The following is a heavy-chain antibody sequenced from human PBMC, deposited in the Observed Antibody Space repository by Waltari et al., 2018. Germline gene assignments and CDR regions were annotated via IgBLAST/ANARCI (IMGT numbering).Heavy chain of an antibody. V-gene: IGHV4-34*02. J-gene: IGHJ5*02. D-gene: IGHD4-17*01. CDR2: IAHSGVT. CDR1: GGSFSGYY. Sequence: QVQVQQWGAGLVKPSETLSLTCAVYGGSFSGYYWSCLRQPPGKALEWIGEIAHSGVTNYNPSLTSRATISVDTSRNQLSLKLTSVTAADTAIYYCALSRYGLASPKFDPWGQGTLVTVSS. CDR3: ALSRYGLASPKFDP.